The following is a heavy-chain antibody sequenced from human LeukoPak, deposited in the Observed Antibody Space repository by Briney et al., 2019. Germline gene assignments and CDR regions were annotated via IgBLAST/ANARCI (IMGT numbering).Heavy chain of an antibody. CDR3: ARDSGSYAFDP. D-gene: IGHD1-26*01. J-gene: IGHJ5*02. CDR1: GGTFSSYA. V-gene: IGHV1-69*13. Sequence: ASVKVSCKASGGTFSSYAISWVRQAPGQGLEWMGGIIPIFGTANYAQKFQDRVTITADESTSTAYMELSSLRSEETAVYYCARDSGSYAFDPWGQGTLVTVSS. CDR2: IIPIFGTA.